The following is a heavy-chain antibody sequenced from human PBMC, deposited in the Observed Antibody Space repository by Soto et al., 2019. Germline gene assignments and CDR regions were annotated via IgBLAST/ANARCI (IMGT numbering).Heavy chain of an antibody. Sequence: QVQLVQSGAEVKKPGASVKVSCKASGYTFTSYYMHWVRQAPGQGLEWMGIINPSGGSTSYAQKFQGTVTLTRDTSTSTVYMELSSLRSEDTAVYYCARDVSPYYDILTGYPTPFDYWGQGTLVTVSS. CDR1: GYTFTSYY. D-gene: IGHD3-9*01. J-gene: IGHJ4*02. V-gene: IGHV1-46*03. CDR2: INPSGGST. CDR3: ARDVSPYYDILTGYPTPFDY.